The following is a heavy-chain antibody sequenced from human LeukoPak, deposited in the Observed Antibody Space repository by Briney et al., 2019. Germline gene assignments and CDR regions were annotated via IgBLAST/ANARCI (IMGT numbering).Heavy chain of an antibody. CDR3: ARRYYYDTSGYYFGEDAFDI. J-gene: IGHJ3*02. CDR2: IYPGDSDT. D-gene: IGHD3-22*01. CDR1: GYSFTSHW. Sequence: GESLKISCKGSGYSFTSHWIGWVRQMPGKGLEWMGIIYPGDSDTRYSPSFQGQVSISADKSISTAYLQWSSLKASDTAMYYCARRYYYDTSGYYFGEDAFDIWGQGTMVTVSS. V-gene: IGHV5-51*01.